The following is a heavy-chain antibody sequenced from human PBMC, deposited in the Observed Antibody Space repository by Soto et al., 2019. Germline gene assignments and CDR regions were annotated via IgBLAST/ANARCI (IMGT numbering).Heavy chain of an antibody. CDR3: ATHLNVDTAMVRPQDDYYGMDV. D-gene: IGHD5-18*01. V-gene: IGHV5-10-1*01. CDR2: IDPSDSYT. J-gene: IGHJ6*02. CDR1: GYSFTSYW. Sequence: GESLKISCKGSGYSFTSYWIGWVRQMPGKGLEWMGRIDPSDSYTNYSPSFQGHVTISADKSISTAYLQWSSLKASDTAMYYCATHLNVDTAMVRPQDDYYGMDVWGQGTTVTVSS.